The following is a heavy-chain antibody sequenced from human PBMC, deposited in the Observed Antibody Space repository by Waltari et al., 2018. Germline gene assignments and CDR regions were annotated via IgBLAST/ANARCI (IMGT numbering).Heavy chain of an antibody. J-gene: IGHJ6*02. CDR3: ATGGDYDEYALHYFRGLDV. CDR2: FDPEDGEG. CDR1: GNSITESP. D-gene: IGHD4-17*01. Sequence: QVQLVQSEAEVMKPGASVKVSCTVSGNSITESPMHWVRQDPGKGLEWMGSFDPEDGEGTYAQGVLDRVTMTEDRSTNTAYMELSSLRLEDTAVYYCATGGDYDEYALHYFRGLDVWGQGTTVIVAS. V-gene: IGHV1-24*01.